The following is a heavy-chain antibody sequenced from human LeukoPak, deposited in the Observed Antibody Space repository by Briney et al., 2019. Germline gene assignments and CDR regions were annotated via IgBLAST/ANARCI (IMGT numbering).Heavy chain of an antibody. CDR1: GGSFSGYY. CDR2: INHSGST. J-gene: IGHJ4*02. Sequence: SETLSLTCAVYGGSFSGYYWSWIRQPPGKGLEWIGGINHSGSTNYNPSLKSRVTISVDTSKNQFSLKLSSVTAADTAVYYCARGTYDYYDSSGYSDYWGQGTLVTVSS. CDR3: ARGTYDYYDSSGYSDY. V-gene: IGHV4-34*01. D-gene: IGHD3-22*01.